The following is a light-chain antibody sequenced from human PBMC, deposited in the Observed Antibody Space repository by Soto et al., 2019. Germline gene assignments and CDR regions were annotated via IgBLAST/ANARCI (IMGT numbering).Light chain of an antibody. V-gene: IGLV2-14*01. CDR3: SSYTSSSTPYV. CDR2: EVS. J-gene: IGLJ1*01. CDR1: SSDVGGYNY. Sequence: QSVLTQPASVSGSPGQSITISCTGTSSDVGGYNYVSWYQQHPGKAPKLMIYEVSNRPSGVSNRFSGSKSGNTASLTISGRQAEDEADYYCSSYTSSSTPYVFVTGTKLTVL.